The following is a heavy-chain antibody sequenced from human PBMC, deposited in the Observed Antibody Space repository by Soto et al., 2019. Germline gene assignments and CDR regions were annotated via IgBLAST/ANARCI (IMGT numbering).Heavy chain of an antibody. D-gene: IGHD2-2*02. CDR1: GFTFSSYG. CDR2: TWYDGSNK. J-gene: IGHJ5*02. CDR3: ARDAPADVVVGPAAIRGWFDP. V-gene: IGHV3-33*01. Sequence: PGGSLRLSCAASGFTFSSYGMHWVRQAPGKGLEWVAVTWYDGSNKYYADSVKGRFTISRDNSKNTLDLQMNSLRAEDTGVYYCARDAPADVVVGPAAIRGWFDPWGQGTLVTVSS.